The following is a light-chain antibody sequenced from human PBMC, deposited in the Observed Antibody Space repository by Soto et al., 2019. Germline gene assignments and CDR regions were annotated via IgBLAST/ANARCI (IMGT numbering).Light chain of an antibody. CDR3: QQYGDSRQVT. J-gene: IGKJ4*01. CDR2: DAS. Sequence: EALLTQSPGTLALSPGETATPSFRASQRVSANYLAWYQHKPGQAPRLLIYDASRRATGTPDRFSGSGSGTDFTLTIRRLEPEDFALYYCQQYGDSRQVTFGGGTKVDIK. V-gene: IGKV3-20*01. CDR1: QRVSANY.